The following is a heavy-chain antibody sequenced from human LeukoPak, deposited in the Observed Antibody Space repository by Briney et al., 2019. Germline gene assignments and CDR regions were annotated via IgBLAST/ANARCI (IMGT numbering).Heavy chain of an antibody. CDR3: AREWEEQQLVAFGAFDI. J-gene: IGHJ3*02. CDR1: GLTFSSYA. CDR2: ISYDGSNK. Sequence: TGGSLRLSCAASGLTFSSYAMHWVRQAPGKGLEWVAVISYDGSNKYYADSVKGRFTISRDNSKNTLYLQMNSLRAEDTAVYYCAREWEEQQLVAFGAFDIWGQGTMVTVSS. V-gene: IGHV3-30*04. D-gene: IGHD6-13*01.